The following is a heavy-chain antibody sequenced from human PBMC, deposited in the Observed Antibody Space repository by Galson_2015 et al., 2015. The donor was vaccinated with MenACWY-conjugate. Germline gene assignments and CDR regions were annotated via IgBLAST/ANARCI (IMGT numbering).Heavy chain of an antibody. J-gene: IGHJ4*02. V-gene: IGHV3-7*03. CDR2: IKQDGSEK. Sequence: SLRLSCAASGFIFNNYWMSWVHQVPGKGPEWVANIKQDGSEKYYVDSVRGRFTISRDNAKNSLYLQMNSLRAEDTAVYYCARDLGFYCSRNDCYSPYWGQGTLVTVS. CDR1: GFIFNNYW. CDR3: ARDLGFYCSRNDCYSPY. D-gene: IGHD2-2*01.